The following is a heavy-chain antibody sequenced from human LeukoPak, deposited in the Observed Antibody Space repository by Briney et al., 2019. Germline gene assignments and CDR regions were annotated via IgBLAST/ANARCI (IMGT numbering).Heavy chain of an antibody. CDR3: ARGWNRGVVDY. Sequence: GGSLRLSCAASGFTVSSNYMSWVHQAPGKGLEWVSVIYSGGSTYYADSVKGRFTISRDNSKNTLYLQMNSLRAEDTAVYYCARGWNRGVVDYWGQGTLVTVSS. J-gene: IGHJ4*02. V-gene: IGHV3-53*01. D-gene: IGHD3-10*01. CDR1: GFTVSSNY. CDR2: IYSGGST.